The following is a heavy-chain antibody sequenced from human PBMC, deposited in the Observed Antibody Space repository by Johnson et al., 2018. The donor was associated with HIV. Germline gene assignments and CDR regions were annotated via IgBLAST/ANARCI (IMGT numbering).Heavy chain of an antibody. J-gene: IGHJ3*02. CDR2: ISFDGSDK. V-gene: IGHV3-33*08. Sequence: VQLVESGGGVVQPGRSLRLSCAASGFTFSSYAMHWVRQAPGKGLEWVAVISFDGSDKYYADSVKGRFTISRDNSKSTLYLQMNSLRAEDTAVYYCATTRWSDTDPFDIWGQGTMVTVSS. CDR1: GFTFSSYA. CDR3: ATTRWSDTDPFDI. D-gene: IGHD3-3*01.